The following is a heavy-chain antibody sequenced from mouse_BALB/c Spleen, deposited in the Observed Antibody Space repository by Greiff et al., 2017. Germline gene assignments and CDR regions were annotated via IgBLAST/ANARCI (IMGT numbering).Heavy chain of an antibody. CDR3: ARGPGWLPYYYAMDY. J-gene: IGHJ4*01. D-gene: IGHD2-3*01. V-gene: IGHV5-6-5*01. CDR2: ISSGGST. Sequence: EVQLVESGGGLVKPGGSLKLSCAASGFTFSSYAMSWVRQTPEKRLEWVASISSGGSTYYPDSVKGRFTISRDNARNILYLQMSSLRSEDTAMYYCARGPGWLPYYYAMDYWGQGTSVTVSS. CDR1: GFTFSSYA.